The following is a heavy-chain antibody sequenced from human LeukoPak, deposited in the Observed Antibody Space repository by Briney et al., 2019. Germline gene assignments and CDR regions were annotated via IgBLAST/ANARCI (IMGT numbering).Heavy chain of an antibody. CDR2: IYGSGTT. Sequence: SETLSLTCTVSGGSISSYWSWIRQPAGKGLEWIGRIYGSGTTTYNPSLKSRVSMSIDTSKNQFSLKLMSVTAADTAVYYCARDSPGLGAFDIWGQGTMVTVSS. J-gene: IGHJ3*02. CDR3: ARDSPGLGAFDI. CDR1: GGSISSY. V-gene: IGHV4-4*07. D-gene: IGHD7-27*01.